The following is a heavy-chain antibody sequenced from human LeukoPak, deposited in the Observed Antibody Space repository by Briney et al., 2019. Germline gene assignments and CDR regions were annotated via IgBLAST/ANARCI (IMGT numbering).Heavy chain of an antibody. CDR2: ISAYNGNT. CDR3: ARDLIAARPGWFDP. D-gene: IGHD6-6*01. V-gene: IGHV1-18*01. J-gene: IGHJ5*02. CDR1: GYTFTTYG. Sequence: ASVKDSCKASGYTFTTYGINWVRQAPGQGLEWMGWISAYNGNTNYAQNLQGRVTLTTDTSASTAYMELRSLRSDDTAVYYCARDLIAARPGWFDPWGQGTLVTVSS.